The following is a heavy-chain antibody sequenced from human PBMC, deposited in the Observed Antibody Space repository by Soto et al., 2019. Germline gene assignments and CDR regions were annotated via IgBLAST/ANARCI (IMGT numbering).Heavy chain of an antibody. CDR1: GFTFSIYA. V-gene: IGHV3-64D*06. J-gene: IGHJ4*02. Sequence: PGESLKISCSASGFTFSIYAMHWVRQAPGKGLEYVSSISTNGGSTDYADSVKGRFTISRDNSKNTVYLQMSSLRVEDTAIYYCVRHFLTAYMVYYFDFWGQGTLVTVSS. CDR3: VRHFLTAYMVYYFDF. D-gene: IGHD3-16*01. CDR2: ISTNGGST.